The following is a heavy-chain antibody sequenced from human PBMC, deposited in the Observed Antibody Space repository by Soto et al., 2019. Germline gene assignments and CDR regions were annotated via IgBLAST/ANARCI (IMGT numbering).Heavy chain of an antibody. D-gene: IGHD3-16*01. Sequence: QITLKESGPTLVKPTQTLTLTCTYSGFSLRTTGVGVGWIRQPPGKALEWLGIFYWDDDKRYSPSLKNRLTLTNDIYKSQVVLTLTNMDPVDTATYYCAHTWGLPFDYWRQGTLVIVSS. CDR3: AHTWGLPFDY. CDR1: GFSLRTTGVG. V-gene: IGHV2-5*02. J-gene: IGHJ4*02. CDR2: FYWDDDK.